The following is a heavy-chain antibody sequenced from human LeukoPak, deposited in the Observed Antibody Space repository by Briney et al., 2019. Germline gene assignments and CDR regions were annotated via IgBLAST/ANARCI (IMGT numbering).Heavy chain of an antibody. CDR1: GGTFSSYA. CDR3: ARILPPFYSGYDFYGMDV. Sequence: GASVKVSCKASGGTFSSYAISWVRQAPGQGLEWMGGIIPIFGTANYAQKFQGRVTITADESTSTAYMERSSLRSEDTAVYYCARILPPFYSGYDFYGMDVWGQGTTVTVSS. V-gene: IGHV1-69*01. CDR2: IIPIFGTA. D-gene: IGHD5-12*01. J-gene: IGHJ6*02.